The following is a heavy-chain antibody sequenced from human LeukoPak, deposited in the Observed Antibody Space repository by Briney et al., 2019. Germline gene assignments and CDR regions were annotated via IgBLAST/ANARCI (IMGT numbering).Heavy chain of an antibody. Sequence: SETLSLTCTVSGGSISSGGYYWSWIRQPPGKGLEWIGYIHYSGSTNYNPSLKSRVTISVDTSKNQFSLKLTSVTAADTAVYYCARVFRLAAAGRSYYYYGMDVWGQGTTVTVSS. CDR1: GGSISSGGYY. V-gene: IGHV4-61*08. CDR3: ARVFRLAAAGRSYYYYGMDV. D-gene: IGHD6-13*01. J-gene: IGHJ6*02. CDR2: IHYSGST.